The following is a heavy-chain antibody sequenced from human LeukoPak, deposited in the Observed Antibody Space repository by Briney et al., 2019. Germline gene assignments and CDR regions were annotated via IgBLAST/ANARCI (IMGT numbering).Heavy chain of an antibody. J-gene: IGHJ4*02. V-gene: IGHV4-61*02. D-gene: IGHD5-24*01. CDR1: GGSISSGRYY. CDR3: ARGRDGYNFLNRGEYYYFDY. Sequence: SETLSLTCTLSGGSISSGRYYWSWLRQPAGKGLEWIGRSYTSGSTNYNPSLKSRVTISVDTSKNQFSLKLNSVTAADTAVYYCARGRDGYNFLNRGEYYYFDYWGQGTLVTVSS. CDR2: SYTSGST.